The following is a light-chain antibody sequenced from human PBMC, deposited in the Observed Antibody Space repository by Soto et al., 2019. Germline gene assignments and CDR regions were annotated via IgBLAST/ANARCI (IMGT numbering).Light chain of an antibody. Sequence: QSALTQPASVSGSPGQSITISRTGTSSDVGGYDFVSWYRQYPGQAPKILIYEVTHRPSGVPDRFSGSKSGNTASLTISGLQADDEADYYCSSYTITSSPVFGPGTKLTVL. CDR2: EVT. CDR1: SSDVGGYDF. J-gene: IGLJ1*01. CDR3: SSYTITSSPV. V-gene: IGLV2-14*01.